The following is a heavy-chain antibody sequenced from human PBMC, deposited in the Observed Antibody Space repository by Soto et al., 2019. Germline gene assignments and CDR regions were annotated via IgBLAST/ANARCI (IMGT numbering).Heavy chain of an antibody. CDR2: IIPILGIA. V-gene: IGHV1-69*02. D-gene: IGHD6-19*01. CDR1: GGTFSSYT. J-gene: IGHJ4*02. Sequence: QVQLVQSGAEVKKPGSSVKVSCKASGGTFSSYTISWVRQAPGQGLERMGRIIPILGIANYAQKFQGRVTITAYKSTITAEMEPHSLRSEDTAVYYCASGKMGSVAGTEGYWGQGTLVTVSS. CDR3: ASGKMGSVAGTEGY.